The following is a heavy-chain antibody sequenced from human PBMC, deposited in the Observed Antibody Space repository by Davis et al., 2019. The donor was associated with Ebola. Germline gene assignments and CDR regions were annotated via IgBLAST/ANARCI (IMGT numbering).Heavy chain of an antibody. CDR1: GFTFSSYT. V-gene: IGHV3-23*01. J-gene: IGHJ4*02. CDR2: ISDASRDN. Sequence: PGGSLRLSCAASGFTFSSYTMNWVRQAPGKGLEWVSNISDASRDNHYADSVKGRFIISRDDSRSTVILQMSVLGAEDTALYYCTTRLVHHFDYWGRGTMVTVSS. D-gene: IGHD3-9*01. CDR3: TTRLVHHFDY.